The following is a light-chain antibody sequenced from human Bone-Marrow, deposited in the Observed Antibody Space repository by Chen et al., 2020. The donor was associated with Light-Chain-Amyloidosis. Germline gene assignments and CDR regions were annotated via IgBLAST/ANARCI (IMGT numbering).Light chain of an antibody. Sequence: SYVLPQPSSVSVAPGPTATIACGGNNIGSTSVHWYQQTPGQAPLLVFYDYCDRPSGIPERLSGSNSGNTATLTISRVEAGDEADYYCQVWDRSSDRPVFGGGTKLTVL. CDR2: DYC. V-gene: IGLV3-21*02. CDR3: QVWDRSSDRPV. J-gene: IGLJ3*02. CDR1: NIGSTS.